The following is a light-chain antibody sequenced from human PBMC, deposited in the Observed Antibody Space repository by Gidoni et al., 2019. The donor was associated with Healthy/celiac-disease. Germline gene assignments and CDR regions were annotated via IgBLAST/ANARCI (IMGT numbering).Light chain of an antibody. Sequence: DIVMTQSPDSLAVSLGERATINCKSSQSVLYSSNNKNYLAWYQQKPGQPPKLLMYVASTRESGVPDRVSGSGSGTDFTLTISSRQAEDVAVYYCQQYYSTRTFGQGTKVEIK. CDR1: QSVLYSSNNKNY. V-gene: IGKV4-1*01. CDR2: VAS. J-gene: IGKJ1*01. CDR3: QQYYSTRT.